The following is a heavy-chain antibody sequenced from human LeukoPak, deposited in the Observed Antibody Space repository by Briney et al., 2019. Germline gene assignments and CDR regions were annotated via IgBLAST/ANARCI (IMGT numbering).Heavy chain of an antibody. V-gene: IGHV3-21*01. CDR3: ARDSGWYYDSSGYYYDY. CDR2: ITSSSIHT. CDR1: GFTFSSYA. J-gene: IGHJ4*02. D-gene: IGHD3-22*01. Sequence: GGSLRLSCAASGFTFSSYAMSWVRQAPGKGLEWVSSITSSSIHTFYADSVRGRFTISRDNPKNSLYLQMNSLRAEDTAVYYCARDSGWYYDSSGYYYDYWGQGTLVTVSS.